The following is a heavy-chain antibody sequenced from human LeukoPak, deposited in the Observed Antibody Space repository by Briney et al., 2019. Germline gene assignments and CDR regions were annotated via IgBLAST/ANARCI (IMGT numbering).Heavy chain of an antibody. V-gene: IGHV3-23*01. CDR1: GFTFSSYA. Sequence: GGSLRLSCAASGFTFSSYAMSWVRQAPGKGLEWVSAISGSGGSTYYADSVKGRFTISRDNSKNTLYLQMNSLRAEDTAVYYCAKDSVDIVVTLYYFDYWGQGTLVTVFS. D-gene: IGHD5-12*01. J-gene: IGHJ4*02. CDR3: AKDSVDIVVTLYYFDY. CDR2: ISGSGGST.